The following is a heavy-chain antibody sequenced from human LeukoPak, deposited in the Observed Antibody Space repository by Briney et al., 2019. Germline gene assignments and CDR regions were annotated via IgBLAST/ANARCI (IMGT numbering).Heavy chain of an antibody. CDR2: IVVASGHT. V-gene: IGHV1-58*01. D-gene: IGHD4-17*01. J-gene: IGHJ6*02. Sequence: GASVKVSWKASGFTFATSAVQWVRQARGQRLEWIGWIVVASGHTDYAQRFHERVTIIRDMSASTAYMDLSSLRSEDTAVYYCAATSTVTTGGTYYGMDVWGQGTTVTVSS. CDR1: GFTFATSA. CDR3: AATSTVTTGGTYYGMDV.